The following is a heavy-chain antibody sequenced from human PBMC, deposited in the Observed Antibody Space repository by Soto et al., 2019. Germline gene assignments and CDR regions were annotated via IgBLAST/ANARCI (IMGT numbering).Heavy chain of an antibody. CDR2: ISYDGSNT. CDR1: GFPFTTYG. D-gene: IGHD3-10*01. CDR3: VGGQYYFDY. J-gene: IGHJ4*02. V-gene: IGHV3-30*03. Sequence: QVLLVESGGGVVHPGRSLRLSCAASGFPFTTYGMHWVREGPGKGLEWVAVISYDGSNTYYADSVKGRFTISRDNSKNTLYLQMNSLRTEDTALYYCVGGQYYFDYRGQGTLVTVSS.